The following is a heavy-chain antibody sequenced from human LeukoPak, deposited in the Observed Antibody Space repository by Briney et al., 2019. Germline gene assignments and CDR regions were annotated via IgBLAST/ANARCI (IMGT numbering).Heavy chain of an antibody. Sequence: GGSLRLSCAASGFTFSSYAMSWVRQAPGKGLEWVSAISGSGGSTYYAGSVKGRFTISRDNSKNTLYLQMNSLRAEDTAVYYCAKDPRRGSGSYFNAEYFQHWGQGTLVTVSS. V-gene: IGHV3-23*01. J-gene: IGHJ1*01. CDR2: ISGSGGST. CDR1: GFTFSSYA. CDR3: AKDPRRGSGSYFNAEYFQH. D-gene: IGHD1-26*01.